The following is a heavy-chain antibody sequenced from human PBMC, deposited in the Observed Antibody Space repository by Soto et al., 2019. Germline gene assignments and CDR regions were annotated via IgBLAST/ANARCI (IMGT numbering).Heavy chain of an antibody. Sequence: PGESLKISCKGSGYSFTSYWISWVRQMPGKGMEWMGRIDPSDSYTNYSPSFQGHVTISADKSISTAYLQWSGLKASDTAMYYCARHESYGSGSYYNPFDYWGQGTLVTVSS. D-gene: IGHD3-10*01. CDR2: IDPSDSYT. J-gene: IGHJ4*02. CDR1: GYSFTSYW. CDR3: ARHESYGSGSYYNPFDY. V-gene: IGHV5-10-1*01.